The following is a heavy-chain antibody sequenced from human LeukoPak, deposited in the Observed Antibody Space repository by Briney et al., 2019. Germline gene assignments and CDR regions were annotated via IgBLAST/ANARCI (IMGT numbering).Heavy chain of an antibody. Sequence: SETLSLTCSVSGGSISSSSYYWGWIRQPPGKGLEWIGEINHSGSTNYNPSLKSRVTISVDTSKNQFSLKLSSVTAADTAVYYCARRPHYYDSGGYYLPLDYWGQGTLVTVSS. J-gene: IGHJ4*02. D-gene: IGHD3-22*01. V-gene: IGHV4-39*07. CDR1: GGSISSSSYY. CDR2: INHSGST. CDR3: ARRPHYYDSGGYYLPLDY.